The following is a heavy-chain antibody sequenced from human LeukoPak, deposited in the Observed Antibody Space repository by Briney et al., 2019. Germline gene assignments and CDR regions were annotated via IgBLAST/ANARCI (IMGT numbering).Heavy chain of an antibody. Sequence: SETLSLTCTVSGGSVSSGSYYWSWIRQPPGKGLEWIGYIYYSGSTNYNPSLKSRVTISVDTSKNQFSLKLSSVTAADTAVYYCARWSRSWPYYFDYWGQGTLVTVSS. CDR3: ARWSRSWPYYFDY. J-gene: IGHJ4*02. D-gene: IGHD6-13*01. CDR1: GGSVSSGSYY. V-gene: IGHV4-61*01. CDR2: IYYSGST.